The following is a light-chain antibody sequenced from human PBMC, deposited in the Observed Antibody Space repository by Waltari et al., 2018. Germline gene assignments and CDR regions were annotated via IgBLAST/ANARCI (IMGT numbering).Light chain of an antibody. CDR3: QAWGTGIV. V-gene: IGLV4-69*01. Sequence: QLFLTQLLSASAYLGASVKLTCTLSSGVSTYAISWLQQQPEKGPRYLRKLNSDGTYTKGDGIPDRFSGSSSGAGRYLTISSLQSEDAADYYCQAWGTGIVFETGTKVTVL. CDR1: SGVSTYA. J-gene: IGLJ1*01. CDR2: LNSDGTY.